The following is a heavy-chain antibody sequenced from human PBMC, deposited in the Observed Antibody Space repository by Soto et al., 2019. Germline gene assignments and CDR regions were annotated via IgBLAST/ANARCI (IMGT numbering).Heavy chain of an antibody. V-gene: IGHV3-23*01. Sequence: GGSLRLSCAASGLTFSSYAMSWVRQAPGKGLEWVSAISGSGDSTYYADSVKGRFTISRDNSKNTLYLQMNSLRAEDTAVYYCAKDSITMIVAWLEYFQHWGQGTLVTVSS. D-gene: IGHD3-22*01. CDR2: ISGSGDST. CDR3: AKDSITMIVAWLEYFQH. CDR1: GLTFSSYA. J-gene: IGHJ1*01.